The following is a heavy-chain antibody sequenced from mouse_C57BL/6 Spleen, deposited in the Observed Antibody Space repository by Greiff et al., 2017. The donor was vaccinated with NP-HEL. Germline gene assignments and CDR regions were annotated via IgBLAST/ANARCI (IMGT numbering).Heavy chain of an antibody. CDR2: ISYDGSN. CDR1: GYSITSGYY. V-gene: IGHV3-6*01. J-gene: IGHJ4*01. D-gene: IGHD1-1*01. Sequence: VQLQQSGPGLVKPSQSLSLTCSVTGYSITSGYYWNWIRQFPGNKLEWMGYISYDGSNNYNPSLKNRISITRDTSKNQFFLKLNSVTTEDTATYYCAREGRIYYYGSDAMDYWGQGTSVTVSS. CDR3: AREGRIYYYGSDAMDY.